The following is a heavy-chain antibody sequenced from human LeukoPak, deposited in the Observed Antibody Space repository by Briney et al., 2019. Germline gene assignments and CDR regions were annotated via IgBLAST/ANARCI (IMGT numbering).Heavy chain of an antibody. CDR3: AARGNYYGSGSYYDFDY. CDR2: IVVGSGNT. D-gene: IGHD3-10*01. CDR1: GFTFTSSA. J-gene: IGHJ4*02. V-gene: IGHV1-58*02. Sequence: GSSVKVSCKASGFTFTSSAMQWVRQARGQRLEWIGWIVVGSGNTNYAQKFQERVTITRDMSTSTAYMELSSLRSEDTAVYYCAARGNYYGSGSYYDFDYWGQGTLVTVSS.